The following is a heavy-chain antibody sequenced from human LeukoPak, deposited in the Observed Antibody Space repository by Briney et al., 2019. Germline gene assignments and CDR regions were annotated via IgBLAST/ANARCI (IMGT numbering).Heavy chain of an antibody. CDR2: IYYSGST. Sequence: SETLSLTCTVSGGSISSYYWSWIRQPPGKGLEWIGYIYYSGSTNYNPSLKSRVTISVDTSKDQFSLKLSSVTAADTAVYYCARDDYWGQGTLVTVSS. CDR3: ARDDY. V-gene: IGHV4-59*12. CDR1: GGSISSYY. J-gene: IGHJ4*02.